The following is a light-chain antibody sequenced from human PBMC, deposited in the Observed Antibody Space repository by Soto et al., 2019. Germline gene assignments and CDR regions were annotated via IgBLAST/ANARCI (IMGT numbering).Light chain of an antibody. J-gene: IGKJ2*01. CDR1: QSISKW. CDR2: ATS. V-gene: IGKV1-5*01. Sequence: DIQMTQSPSTLSASIGDRVTITCRASQSISKWLAWHQQKPGKAPKLLIYATSTLQSGVPSRFSGRDSGADFTLTINNLQPEDFATYYCQQPPYTFGPGTK. CDR3: QQPPYT.